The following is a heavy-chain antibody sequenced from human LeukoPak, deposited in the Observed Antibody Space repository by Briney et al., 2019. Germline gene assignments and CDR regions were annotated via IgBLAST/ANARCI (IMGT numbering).Heavy chain of an antibody. CDR2: FDPEDGET. CDR1: GYTLTELS. Sequence: GASVKVSCKVSGYTLTELSMHWVRQAPGKGLEWMGGFDPEDGETIYAQKFQGRVTMTEDTSTDTAYMELSSLRSEDTAVYYCTRDGLVRSSTSRRGGYYYGMDVWGQGTTVTVSS. CDR3: TRDGLVRSSTSRRGGYYYGMDV. J-gene: IGHJ6*02. D-gene: IGHD2-2*01. V-gene: IGHV1-24*01.